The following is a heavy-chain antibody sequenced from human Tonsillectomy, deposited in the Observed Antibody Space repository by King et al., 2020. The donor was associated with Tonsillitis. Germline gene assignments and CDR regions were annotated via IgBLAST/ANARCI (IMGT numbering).Heavy chain of an antibody. CDR2: ISYDGGNK. J-gene: IGHJ4*02. CDR3: SRAEAAAGKVWTYFDC. V-gene: IGHV3-30-3*01. Sequence: VQLVESGGGVVQPGRSLRLSCAASGFTFTNFAMHWVRQAPGKGLEWVAFISYDGGNKNYADSVKGRFTISRDNSKNTLYLQMNSLRAEDAAVYYCSRAEAAAGKVWTYFDCWGQGTLVTVSS. D-gene: IGHD6-13*01. CDR1: GFTFTNFA.